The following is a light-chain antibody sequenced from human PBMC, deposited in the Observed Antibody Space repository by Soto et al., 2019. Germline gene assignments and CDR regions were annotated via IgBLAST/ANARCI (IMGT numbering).Light chain of an antibody. CDR1: SSDVGGYNY. J-gene: IGLJ1*01. Sequence: QSVLTPPASVSGYPGQAITISCTGTSSDVGGYNYVSWYQQHPGKAPKLMIYEVSNRPSGVSNRFSGSKSGNTASLTISGLQAEDEADYYCSSYTSTSSRVFGTGTKVTVL. CDR2: EVS. V-gene: IGLV2-14*01. CDR3: SSYTSTSSRV.